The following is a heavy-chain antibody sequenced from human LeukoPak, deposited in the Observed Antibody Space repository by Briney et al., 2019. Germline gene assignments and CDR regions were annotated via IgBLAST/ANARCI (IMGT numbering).Heavy chain of an antibody. Sequence: ASVKVSCKASGHTLTSYYMHWVRQAPGQGLEWMGGIIPIFGSANYAQKFQGRVTMTRDTSTSTVYMELSSLRSEDTAIYYCAREIGPIQLHLWGAAFDYWGQGTLVTVSS. CDR2: IIPIFGSA. CDR1: GHTLTSYY. J-gene: IGHJ4*02. D-gene: IGHD5-18*01. V-gene: IGHV1-46*01. CDR3: AREIGPIQLHLWGAAFDY.